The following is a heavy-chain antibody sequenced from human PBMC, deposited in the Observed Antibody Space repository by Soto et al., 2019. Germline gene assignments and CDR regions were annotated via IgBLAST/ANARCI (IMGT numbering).Heavy chain of an antibody. CDR1: GFTVSSNY. J-gene: IGHJ4*02. D-gene: IGHD2-2*02. CDR3: ARGFDQPLLYDY. V-gene: IGHV3-66*01. CDR2: IYSGGST. Sequence: GESLKISCAASGFTVSSNYMSWVRQAPGKGLEWVSVIYSGGSTYYADSVKGRFTISRDNSKNTLYLQMNSLRAEDTAVYYCARGFDQPLLYDYWGQGTLVTVSS.